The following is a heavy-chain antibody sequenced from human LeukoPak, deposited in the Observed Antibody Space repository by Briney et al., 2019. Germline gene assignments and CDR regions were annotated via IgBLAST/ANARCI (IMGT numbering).Heavy chain of an antibody. CDR1: GGSFSGYY. V-gene: IGHV4-34*01. Sequence: PSETLSLTCAVYGGSFSGYYWSWIRQPPGKGLEWIGEINHSGSANYNPSLKSRVTISVDTSKNQFSLKLSSVTAADTAVYYCARQVRRRELRAFDIWGQGTMVTVSS. CDR2: INHSGSA. CDR3: ARQVRRRELRAFDI. D-gene: IGHD1-26*01. J-gene: IGHJ3*02.